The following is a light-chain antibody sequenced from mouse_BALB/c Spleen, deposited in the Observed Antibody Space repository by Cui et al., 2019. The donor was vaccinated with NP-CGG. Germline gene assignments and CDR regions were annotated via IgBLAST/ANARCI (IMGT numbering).Light chain of an antibody. Sequence: QAVVTQESALTTSPGETVTLTCRSSTGAVKTSNYANWVQEKSDHLLTGLIGGTNNRAPGVPARFSGSLIGDKAALTITGAQTEDEAIYFCALWYSNHWVFGGGTKLTAL. CDR2: GTN. CDR1: TGAVKTSNY. CDR3: ALWYSNHWV. J-gene: IGLJ1*01. V-gene: IGLV1*01.